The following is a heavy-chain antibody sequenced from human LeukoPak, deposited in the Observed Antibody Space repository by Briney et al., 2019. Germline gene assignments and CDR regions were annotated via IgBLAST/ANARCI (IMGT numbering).Heavy chain of an antibody. D-gene: IGHD6-13*01. CDR3: ARDPGIAAAGTSGFDY. CDR1: GFTFSSYS. Sequence: GGSLRLSCAAPGFTFSSYSMNWVRQAPGKGLEWVSSISSSSSCIYYADSVKGRFTISRDNAKNSLYLQMNSLRAEDTAVYYCARDPGIAAAGTSGFDYWGQGTLVTVSS. J-gene: IGHJ4*02. V-gene: IGHV3-21*01. CDR2: ISSSSSCI.